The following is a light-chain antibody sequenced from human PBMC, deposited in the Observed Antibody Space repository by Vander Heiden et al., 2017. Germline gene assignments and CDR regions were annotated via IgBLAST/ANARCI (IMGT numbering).Light chain of an antibody. J-gene: IGKJ4*01. V-gene: IGKV4-1*01. CDR1: QSVVYSSNNKNY. CDR2: WAS. Sequence: DLLVTQLPNPLAVSLGERATINCKSSQSVVYSSNNKNYLAWYQQKPGQPPKLVIYWASTRESGVPDRFSGSGSGTDFTLTISSLQAEDGAVYYCQQYYSTPFTFGGGTKVEIK. CDR3: QQYYSTPFT.